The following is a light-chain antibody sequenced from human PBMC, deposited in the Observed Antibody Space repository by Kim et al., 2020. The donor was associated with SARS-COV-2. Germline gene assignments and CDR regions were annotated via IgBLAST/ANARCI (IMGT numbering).Light chain of an antibody. Sequence: APGKTARITWGGNNIGSKSVHWYEQKPGQAPVLVIYYDSDRPSGIPERFSGSNSGNTATLTISRVEAGDEADYYCQVWDSSSDHRVFGGGTQLTVL. J-gene: IGLJ3*02. CDR1: NIGSKS. CDR3: QVWDSSSDHRV. V-gene: IGLV3-21*04. CDR2: YDS.